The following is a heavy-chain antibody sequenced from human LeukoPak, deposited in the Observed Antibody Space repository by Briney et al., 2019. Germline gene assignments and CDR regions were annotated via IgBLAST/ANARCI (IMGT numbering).Heavy chain of an antibody. V-gene: IGHV4-39*01. CDR3: ARHSGSGSLSRPFDP. Sequence: SETLSLTCSVSGASVTSGGFYWGWLRQPPGKAPEWIATVYYTGSTYYNPSLKSRVTISIDTSKNQFSLRLTSVTATDTAIYHCARHSGSGSLSRPFDPWGQGTLVTVSS. CDR2: VYYTGST. CDR1: GASVTSGGFY. D-gene: IGHD3-10*01. J-gene: IGHJ5*02.